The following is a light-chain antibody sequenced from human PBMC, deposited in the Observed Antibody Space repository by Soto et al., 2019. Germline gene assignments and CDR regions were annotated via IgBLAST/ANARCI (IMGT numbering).Light chain of an antibody. J-gene: IGLJ2*01. CDR2: DNN. CDR1: SSNIGNNY. Sequence: QSALTQPPSVSAAPGQKVTISCSGSSSNIGNNYVSWYQQLPGTAPKLLIYDNNKRPSGIPDRFSGSKSGTSATLGITGLQTGDEADYYCGTWDTTLSGAVFGGGTKVTVL. CDR3: GTWDTTLSGAV. V-gene: IGLV1-51*01.